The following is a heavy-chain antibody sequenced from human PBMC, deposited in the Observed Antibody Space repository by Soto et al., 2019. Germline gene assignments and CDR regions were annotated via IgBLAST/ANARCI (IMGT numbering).Heavy chain of an antibody. Sequence: QVQLQESGPGLVKPSGALSLTCAVSNGSISSDNWWSWVRQPPGKGLEWIGEIFHSETANYNPSLKSRITISVDKSKNQFSLEMNSVTAADTAVYYCARGGGWLFDHWGQGTLVTVSS. CDR2: IFHSETA. J-gene: IGHJ4*02. V-gene: IGHV4-4*02. D-gene: IGHD6-19*01. CDR1: NGSISSDNW. CDR3: ARGGGWLFDH.